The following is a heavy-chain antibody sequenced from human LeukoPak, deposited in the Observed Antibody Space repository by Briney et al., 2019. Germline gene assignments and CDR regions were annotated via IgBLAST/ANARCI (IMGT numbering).Heavy chain of an antibody. J-gene: IGHJ4*02. D-gene: IGHD3-10*01. Sequence: ASVKVSCKASGGTFSSYAISWVRQAPGQGLEWMGWINPNSGVTNYAQKFQGRVTMTRDTSISTAYMELSRLRSDDTAVYYCARVGAYGSGSYLPHWGQGTLVTVSS. CDR3: ARVGAYGSGSYLPH. CDR2: INPNSGVT. CDR1: GGTFSSYA. V-gene: IGHV1-2*02.